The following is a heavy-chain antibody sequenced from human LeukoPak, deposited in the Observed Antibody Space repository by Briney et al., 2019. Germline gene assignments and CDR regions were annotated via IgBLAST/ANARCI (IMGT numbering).Heavy chain of an antibody. D-gene: IGHD1-14*01. CDR2: ISYDGSNK. V-gene: IGHV3-30-3*01. CDR3: AREPGTGTNFDY. J-gene: IGHJ4*02. Sequence: GGSLRLSCAASGFTFSSYAMHWVRQAPGKGLEWVAVISYDGSNKYYADSVKGRFTISRDNSKNTLYLQMNSLRAEDTAVYYCAREPGTGTNFDYWGQGTLVTVSS. CDR1: GFTFSSYA.